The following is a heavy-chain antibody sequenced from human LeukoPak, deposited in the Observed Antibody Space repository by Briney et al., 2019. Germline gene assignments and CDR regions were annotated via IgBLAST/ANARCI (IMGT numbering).Heavy chain of an antibody. CDR1: GFTFGDYA. V-gene: IGHV3-53*01. CDR2: IYSGGRT. CDR3: AIYGSSGYYNY. Sequence: GGSLRLSCTASGFTFGDYAMSWVRQAPGKGLEWVSVIYSGGRTFYADSVKGRFTISRDNSKNTLYLQMNSLRAEDTAVYYCAIYGSSGYYNYWGQGTLVTVSS. D-gene: IGHD3-22*01. J-gene: IGHJ4*02.